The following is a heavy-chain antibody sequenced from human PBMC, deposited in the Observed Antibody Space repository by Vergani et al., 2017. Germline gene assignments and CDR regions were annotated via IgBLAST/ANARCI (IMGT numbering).Heavy chain of an antibody. D-gene: IGHD5-12*01. CDR3: AKDIYRYSGYDGVTLGFDY. CDR2: ISWDGGST. V-gene: IGHV3-43D*03. CDR1: GFTFDDYA. Sequence: EVQLVESGGVVVQPGGSLRLSCAASGFTFDDYAMHWVRQAPGKGLEWVSLISWDGGSTYYADSVKGRFTISRDNSKNSLYLQLNSLRAEDTALYFCAKDIYRYSGYDGVTLGFDYWGQGTLVTVSS. J-gene: IGHJ4*02.